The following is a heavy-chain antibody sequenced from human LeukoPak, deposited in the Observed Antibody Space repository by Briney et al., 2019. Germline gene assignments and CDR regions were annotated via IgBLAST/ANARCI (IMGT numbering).Heavy chain of an antibody. CDR1: GFTFSSYA. Sequence: GGSLRLSCASSGFTFSSYAMSWVRQAPGKGLEWVSTISGSGAYTYYADSVKGRFTISRDNSKNTPYLQMNSLRAEDTAVYYCAKYFASGSYYKLPHWGQGTLVTVSS. CDR2: ISGSGAYT. D-gene: IGHD3-10*01. V-gene: IGHV3-23*01. CDR3: AKYFASGSYYKLPH. J-gene: IGHJ1*01.